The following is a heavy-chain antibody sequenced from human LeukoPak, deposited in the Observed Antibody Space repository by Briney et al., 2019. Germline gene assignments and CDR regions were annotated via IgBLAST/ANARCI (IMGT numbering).Heavy chain of an antibody. J-gene: IGHJ4*02. Sequence: RSGGSLRLSCAASGFTFNNYAMSWVRQAPGKGLEWVSAISGSGGSTYYADSVKGRFTISRDNSKNTLYLQMNSLRAEDTAVYYCAKVSSSWYLVGFDYWGQGTLVTVSS. CDR3: AKVSSSWYLVGFDY. CDR2: ISGSGGST. V-gene: IGHV3-23*01. D-gene: IGHD6-13*01. CDR1: GFTFNNYA.